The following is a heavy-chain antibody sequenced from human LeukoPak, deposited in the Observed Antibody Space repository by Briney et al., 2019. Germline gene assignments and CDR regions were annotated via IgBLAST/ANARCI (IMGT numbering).Heavy chain of an antibody. J-gene: IGHJ6*02. CDR3: ARGRSHAERVYYYDSSGYSYYYYGMDV. D-gene: IGHD3-22*01. CDR1: GGTFSSYA. Sequence: GASVKVSCKASGGTFSSYAISWVRQAPGQGLEWMGGIIPIFGTANYAQKFQGRVTITADESTSTAYMELSSLRSEDTAVYYCARGRSHAERVYYYDSSGYSYYYYGMDVWGQGTTVTVSS. CDR2: IIPIFGTA. V-gene: IGHV1-69*13.